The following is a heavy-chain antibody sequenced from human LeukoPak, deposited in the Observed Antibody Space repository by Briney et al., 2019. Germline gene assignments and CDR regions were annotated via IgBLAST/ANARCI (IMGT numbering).Heavy chain of an antibody. Sequence: SETLSLTCTVSGGSISSSSCYWGWIRQPPGKGLEWIGSIYYSGSTYYNPSLKSRVTISVDTSKNQFSLKLSSVTAADTAVYYCANSSWYYIFEVVWGKGTTVTISS. CDR2: IYYSGST. J-gene: IGHJ6*04. V-gene: IGHV4-39*01. CDR3: ANSSWYYIFEVV. D-gene: IGHD6-13*01. CDR1: GGSISSSSCY.